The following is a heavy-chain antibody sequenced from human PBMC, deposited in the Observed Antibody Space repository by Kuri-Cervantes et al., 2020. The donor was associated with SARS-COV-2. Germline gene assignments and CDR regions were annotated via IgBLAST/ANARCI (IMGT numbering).Heavy chain of an antibody. D-gene: IGHD2-15*01. V-gene: IGHV3-23*01. J-gene: IGHJ5*02. Sequence: GESLKISCTASRFKFSSYYMAWVRQTPGKGLEWIAGISGSGGTTYYTDSFKGRFTISRDNSNNTPSLQVNSVRAADTAVYYCAKDTPLWTPGGYNWFDAWGQGTMVTVSS. CDR2: ISGSGGTT. CDR3: AKDTPLWTPGGYNWFDA. CDR1: RFKFSSYY.